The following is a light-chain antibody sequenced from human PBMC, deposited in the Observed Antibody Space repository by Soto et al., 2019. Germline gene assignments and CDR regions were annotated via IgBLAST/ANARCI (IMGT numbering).Light chain of an antibody. V-gene: IGLV2-14*03. CDR1: SSDVGGYNF. J-gene: IGLJ1*01. CDR3: SSYTSSITYV. Sequence: QSALTQPASVSGSPGQSITISCTGTSSDVGGYNFVSWYQQHPGKAPKLMIFEVSHRPSGVSDRFSGSKSGNTASLTISGIQAEDEADYYCSSYTSSITYVFGTGTKLTVL. CDR2: EVS.